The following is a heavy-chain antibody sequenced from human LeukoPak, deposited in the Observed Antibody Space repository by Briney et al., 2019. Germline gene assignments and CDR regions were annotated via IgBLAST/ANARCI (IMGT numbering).Heavy chain of an antibody. V-gene: IGHV3-30*02. D-gene: IGHD3-22*01. J-gene: IGHJ4*02. Sequence: GGSLRLSCVASGVILNTYGMHWVRQAPGEGLEWVAFIRYDGGNQYYADSVKGRFTISRDNSKNTMSLQMNSLRAEDTAVYYCAKDGDDCIDFWGQGTLVTVSS. CDR3: AKDGDDCIDF. CDR1: GVILNTYG. CDR2: IRYDGGNQ.